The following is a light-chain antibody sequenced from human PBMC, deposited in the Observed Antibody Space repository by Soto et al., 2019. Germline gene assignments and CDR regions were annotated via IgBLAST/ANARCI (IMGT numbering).Light chain of an antibody. J-gene: IGLJ3*02. Sequence: TVVTQEPSFSVSPGGTVTLTCGLSSGSVSTTYYPSWYQQTPGQAPRTLIYSTNSRSSGVPDRFSGSILGNKAALTITGAQADDESDYYCVLYMGSGTSVFGGGTKLTVL. CDR3: VLYMGSGTSV. CDR1: SGSVSTTYY. CDR2: STN. V-gene: IGLV8-61*01.